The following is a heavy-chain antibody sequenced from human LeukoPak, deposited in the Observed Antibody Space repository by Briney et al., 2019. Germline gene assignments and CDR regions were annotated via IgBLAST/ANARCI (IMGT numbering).Heavy chain of an antibody. J-gene: IGHJ4*02. CDR2: FDPEDGET. CDR3: ATGPLGGFWGSYRRPIDY. Sequence: ASVKVSFKVSGYTLTELSMHWVRQAPGKGLEWMGGFDPEDGETIYAQKFQGRITMTEDTSTDTAYMELSSLRSEDTAVYYCATGPLGGFWGSYRRPIDYWGQGTLVTVSS. CDR1: GYTLTELS. D-gene: IGHD3-16*02. V-gene: IGHV1-24*01.